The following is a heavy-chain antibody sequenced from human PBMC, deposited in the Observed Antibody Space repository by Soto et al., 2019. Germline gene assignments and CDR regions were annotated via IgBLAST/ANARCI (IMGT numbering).Heavy chain of an antibody. Sequence: QVQLVQSGAEEKKPGASVKVSCKASGYTFTSYAMHWVRQAPGQRLEWMGWINAGNGNTKYSQKFQGRVTITRDTSASTAYMELSSLRSEDTAVYYCARAGDIVLVPAGHYGMDVWGQGTTVTVSS. CDR3: ARAGDIVLVPAGHYGMDV. J-gene: IGHJ6*02. CDR2: INAGNGNT. D-gene: IGHD2-2*01. V-gene: IGHV1-3*05. CDR1: GYTFTSYA.